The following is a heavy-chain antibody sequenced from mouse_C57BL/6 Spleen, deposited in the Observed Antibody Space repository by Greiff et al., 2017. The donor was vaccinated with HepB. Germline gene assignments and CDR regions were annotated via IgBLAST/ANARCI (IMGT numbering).Heavy chain of an antibody. CDR2: INPGSGGT. D-gene: IGHD2-3*01. CDR3: ARGYGYYGYAMDY. Sequence: QVQLHQSGAELVRPGTSVKVSCKASGYAFTNYLIEWVKQRPGQGLEWIGVINPGSGGTNYNEKFKGKATLTADKSSSTAYMQLSSLTSEASAVYFGARGYGYYGYAMDYWGQGTSVTVSS. J-gene: IGHJ4*01. CDR1: GYAFTNYL. V-gene: IGHV1-54*01.